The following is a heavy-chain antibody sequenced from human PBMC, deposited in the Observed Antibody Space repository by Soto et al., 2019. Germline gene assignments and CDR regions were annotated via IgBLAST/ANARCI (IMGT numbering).Heavy chain of an antibody. CDR2: ISSTGVTT. J-gene: IGHJ6*02. CDR3: ADPVPAATHYDYYNMDV. Sequence: EVQLLETGGGLAQPGGSLRLSCVASGFTFNYYDMSWVRQAPGKGLEWVSTISSTGVTTYYADSVKGRFTISRDKFKNTLWLQMNSLRAEDTAVGYCADPVPAATHYDYYNMDVWGPGPTVTVSS. V-gene: IGHV3-23*01. D-gene: IGHD2-2*01. CDR1: GFTFNYYD.